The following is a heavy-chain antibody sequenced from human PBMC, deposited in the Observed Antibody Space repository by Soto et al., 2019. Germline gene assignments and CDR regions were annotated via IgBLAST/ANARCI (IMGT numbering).Heavy chain of an antibody. CDR2: ISNRGDT. V-gene: IGHV3-66*01. CDR3: AREPRYCRGGSCSITGDAYDI. Sequence: GGSLRLSCTASGFIVSDTYVKWVRQAPGKGLEWVSVISNRGDTHYADSVRGRFSLSRDISDNTLHLQMNNLRVEDTAVYYCAREPRYCRGGSCSITGDAYDIWGQGTMVTVSS. D-gene: IGHD2-15*01. J-gene: IGHJ3*02. CDR1: GFIVSDTY.